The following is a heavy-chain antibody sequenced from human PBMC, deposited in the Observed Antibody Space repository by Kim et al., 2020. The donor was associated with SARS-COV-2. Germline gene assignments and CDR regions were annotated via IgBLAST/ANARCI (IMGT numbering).Heavy chain of an antibody. D-gene: IGHD1-1*01. CDR3: ARHRVQLRLGGMDG. CDR1: GFTFSSDW. Sequence: GGSLRLSCETSGFTFSSDWMSWVRQAPGKGLEWGANIEQDGGEENYVEAVKGRFTISRDNAKNSLYMQMNSLRAEDTAVYYCARHRVQLRLGGMDGWGQGTTITVS. V-gene: IGHV3-7*01. J-gene: IGHJ6*02. CDR2: IEQDGGEE.